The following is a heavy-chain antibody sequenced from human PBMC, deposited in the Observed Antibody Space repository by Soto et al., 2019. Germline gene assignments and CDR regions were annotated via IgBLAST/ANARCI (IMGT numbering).Heavy chain of an antibody. J-gene: IGHJ4*02. CDR3: ARSGSGWSHFDY. CDR1: GGSVSSYS. D-gene: IGHD1-1*01. CDR2: TYNSGNT. Sequence: SETLSLTCTVSGGSVSSYSWSWIRQPPGKGLEWIGNTYNSGNTNYNPSLKSRVTISVDTSKKQFSLVLSSVTAADTAVYYCARSGSGWSHFDYWGLGTLVTVSS. V-gene: IGHV4-59*02.